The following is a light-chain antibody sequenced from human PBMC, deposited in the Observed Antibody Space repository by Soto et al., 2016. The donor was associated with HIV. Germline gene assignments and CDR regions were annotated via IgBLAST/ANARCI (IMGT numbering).Light chain of an antibody. V-gene: IGLV3-21*02. CDR2: DDN. J-gene: IGLJ1*01. CDR3: QVWDGDTDHPYV. CDR1: NIGSKS. Sequence: SFVLTQPPSVSVAPGETARITCGGSNIGSKSVHWYQQKPGQAPVLVVFDDNERPSGIPGRFSGSNSGSTATLTITGVEAGDEADFYXQVWDGDTDHPYVFGTGPRSPS.